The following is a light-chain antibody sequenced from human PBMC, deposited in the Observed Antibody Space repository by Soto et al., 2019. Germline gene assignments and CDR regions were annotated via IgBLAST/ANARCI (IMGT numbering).Light chain of an antibody. CDR1: QGISNY. V-gene: IGKV1-27*01. CDR3: QKYSSVPFT. J-gene: IGKJ3*01. Sequence: DVQMTQSPSSLSASVGDRVTITCRASQGISNYLAWYQQKPGKVPKLLIYAASTLQSGGPSRFSGSGSGTDFTLTSSSLQPEDVATYYCQKYSSVPFTFGPGTKVHIK. CDR2: AAS.